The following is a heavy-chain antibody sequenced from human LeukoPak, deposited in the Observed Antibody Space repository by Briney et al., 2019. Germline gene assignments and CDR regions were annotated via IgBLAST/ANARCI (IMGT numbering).Heavy chain of an antibody. D-gene: IGHD5-18*01. J-gene: IGHJ4*02. CDR1: GYSFTSYW. CDR3: ARYRNTAMVKYYFDE. Sequence: GESLKIFCKGSGYSFTSYWIGRGRQLPGKGVEWMGIIYPGDSDTRYSPSFQGQVTISGDKSISTAYLQWSSLKASDTAMYYCARYRNTAMVKYYFDEWGQGSLVTVSS. V-gene: IGHV5-51*01. CDR2: IYPGDSDT.